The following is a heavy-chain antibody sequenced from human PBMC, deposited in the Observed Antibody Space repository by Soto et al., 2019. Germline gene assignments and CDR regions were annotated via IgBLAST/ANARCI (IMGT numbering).Heavy chain of an antibody. V-gene: IGHV3-30*18. D-gene: IGHD3-22*01. CDR1: GFTFSSYG. Sequence: TGGSLRLSCAASGFTFSSYGMHWVRQAPGKGLEWVAVISYDGSNKYYADSVKGRFTISRDNSKNTLYLQMNSLRAEDTAVYYCAKDLTRSYYYDSSVGAFDIWGQGTMVTVSS. CDR3: AKDLTRSYYYDSSVGAFDI. J-gene: IGHJ3*02. CDR2: ISYDGSNK.